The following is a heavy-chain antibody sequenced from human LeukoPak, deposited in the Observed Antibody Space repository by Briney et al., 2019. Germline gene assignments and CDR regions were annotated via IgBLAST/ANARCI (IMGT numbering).Heavy chain of an antibody. J-gene: IGHJ4*02. D-gene: IGHD6-19*01. V-gene: IGHV4-34*01. CDR3: ARGTYRSVAGGVDY. CDR2: INHSGST. CDR1: GGSFSGYY. Sequence: SETLCLTCAVYGGSFSGYYWSWIRQPPGEGLEWIGEINHSGSTNYNPSLKSRVTISVDTSKNQFSLKLSSVTAADTAVYYCARGTYRSVAGGVDYWGQGTLVTVSS.